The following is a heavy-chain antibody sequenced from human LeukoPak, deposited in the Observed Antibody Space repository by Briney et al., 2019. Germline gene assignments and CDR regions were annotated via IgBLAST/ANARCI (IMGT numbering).Heavy chain of an antibody. J-gene: IGHJ3*02. CDR3: ARWSYYYGSGSRFRAFDI. Sequence: GASVKVSCKASGYTFTSYGISWVRQAPGQGLEWMGWISAYNGNTNYVQKLQGRVTMTTDTSTSTAYMELRSLRSDDTAVYYCARWSYYYGSGSRFRAFDIWGQGTMVTVSS. D-gene: IGHD3-10*01. V-gene: IGHV1-18*01. CDR1: GYTFTSYG. CDR2: ISAYNGNT.